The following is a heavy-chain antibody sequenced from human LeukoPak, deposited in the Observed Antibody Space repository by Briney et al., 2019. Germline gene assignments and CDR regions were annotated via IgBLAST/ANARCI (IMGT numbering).Heavy chain of an antibody. V-gene: IGHV3-30-3*01. Sequence: GGSLRLSCAASGFTFSSYAMHWVRQAPGKGLEWVAVISYDGSNKYYADSVKGRFTISRDNSKNTLYLQMNSLRAEDTAVYYCAKGPLWSHGGNSLVSGFDYWGQGTLVTVSS. CDR3: AKGPLWSHGGNSLVSGFDY. CDR2: ISYDGSNK. D-gene: IGHD4-23*01. CDR1: GFTFSSYA. J-gene: IGHJ4*02.